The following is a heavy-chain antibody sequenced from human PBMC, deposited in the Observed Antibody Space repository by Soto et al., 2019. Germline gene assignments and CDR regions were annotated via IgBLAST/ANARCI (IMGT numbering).Heavy chain of an antibody. Sequence: ASVKVSCKASGYTFTGYYMHWVRQAPGQGLEWMGWINPNSGGTNYAQKFQGWVTMTRDTSISTAYMELSRLRSDDTAVYYCARGDIVLVPAARTYYYYYGMDVWGQGTTVTVSS. CDR1: GYTFTGYY. J-gene: IGHJ6*02. D-gene: IGHD2-2*01. CDR2: INPNSGGT. CDR3: ARGDIVLVPAARTYYYYYGMDV. V-gene: IGHV1-2*04.